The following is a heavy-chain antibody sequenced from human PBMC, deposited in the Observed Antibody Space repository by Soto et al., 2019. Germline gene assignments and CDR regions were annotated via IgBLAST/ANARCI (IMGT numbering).Heavy chain of an antibody. V-gene: IGHV3-23*01. CDR3: AKVKGCSGGSCYVFDY. Sequence: GGSLRLSCAASGFTFSSYAMNWVRQAPGKGLEWVSGISGNGGNTYYVDAVRGRFTISRDNSKNTLHLQMNSLRVEDTAVYFCAKVKGCSGGSCYVFDYWGQGTLVTVSS. CDR2: ISGNGGNT. J-gene: IGHJ4*02. D-gene: IGHD2-15*01. CDR1: GFTFSSYA.